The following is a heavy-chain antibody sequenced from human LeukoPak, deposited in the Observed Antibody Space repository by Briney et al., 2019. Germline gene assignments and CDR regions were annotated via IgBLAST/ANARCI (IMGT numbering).Heavy chain of an antibody. CDR1: GYSFTNYW. J-gene: IGHJ4*02. Sequence: GESLKISCKGSGYSFTNYWIGWVRQMPGKGLEWMGIIYPGDSATRYSPSFQGQVTISADKSISTAYLQWSSLKASDTAMYYCARLGRYDNSGYYYAYWDQGIQVTVSS. CDR3: ARLGRYDNSGYYYAY. V-gene: IGHV5-51*01. D-gene: IGHD3-22*01. CDR2: IYPGDSAT.